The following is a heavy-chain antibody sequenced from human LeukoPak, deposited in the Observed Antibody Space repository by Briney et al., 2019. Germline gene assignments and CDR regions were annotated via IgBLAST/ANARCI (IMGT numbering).Heavy chain of an antibody. D-gene: IGHD6-13*01. J-gene: IGHJ4*02. CDR2: ISTYNGNT. Sequence: ASVKVSCKASGYTFTNYAFSWVRQAPGQGLEWMGWISTYNGNTHYAQKLQGRVTMTTDTSTSTAFMELRSLTSDDTAVYYCARERAAAGTIDYWGQGTLVTVSS. CDR3: ARERAAAGTIDY. CDR1: GYTFTNYA. V-gene: IGHV1-18*01.